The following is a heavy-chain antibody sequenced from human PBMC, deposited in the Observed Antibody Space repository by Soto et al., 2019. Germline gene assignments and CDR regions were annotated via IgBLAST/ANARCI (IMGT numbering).Heavy chain of an antibody. D-gene: IGHD3-10*01. CDR3: TTEGGMVRGVIGRN. V-gene: IGHV3-15*01. CDR2: IKSKTDGGTT. Sequence: EVQLVESGGGLVKPGGSLRLSCAASGFTFSNAWMSWVRQAPGKGLEWVGRIKSKTDGGTTDYAAPVKGRFTISRDDSKHTLYLQLNSLKTEETAVYYCTTEGGMVRGVIGRNWGQGTLVTVSS. J-gene: IGHJ4*02. CDR1: GFTFSNAW.